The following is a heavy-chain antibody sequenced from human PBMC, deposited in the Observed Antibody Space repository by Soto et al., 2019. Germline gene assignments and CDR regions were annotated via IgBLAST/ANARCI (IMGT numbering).Heavy chain of an antibody. CDR2: IDPSDSYT. Sequence: GESLKISCKGSGYSFTSYWISWVRQMPGKGLEWMGRIDPSDSYTNNSPSFQGHVTISADKSISTAYLQWSSLKASDTAMYYCARLVCATGFTPAYDGMDVWGQGTMVTVSS. CDR1: GYSFTSYW. D-gene: IGHD2-8*01. CDR3: ARLVCATGFTPAYDGMDV. V-gene: IGHV5-10-1*01. J-gene: IGHJ6*02.